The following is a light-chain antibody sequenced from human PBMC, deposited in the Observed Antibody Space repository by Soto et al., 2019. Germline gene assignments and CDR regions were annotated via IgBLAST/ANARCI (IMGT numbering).Light chain of an antibody. V-gene: IGKV3-20*01. CDR1: HSLISNF. CDR3: QQYGSSPT. Sequence: IVLTQSPATLSLSPGERATLSCRASHSLISNFLAWYQQKPGQPPRLLIYDSSTRATGFPDRFSGSGSGTDFTLTISRLEPEDFAVYYCQQYGSSPTFGQGTRLEI. J-gene: IGKJ5*01. CDR2: DSS.